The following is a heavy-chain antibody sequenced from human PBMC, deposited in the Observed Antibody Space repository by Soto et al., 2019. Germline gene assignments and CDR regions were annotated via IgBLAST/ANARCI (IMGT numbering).Heavy chain of an antibody. CDR2: ISGSGGST. J-gene: IGHJ6*02. CDR3: AKEGDVVVVPAGYGMDV. V-gene: IGHV3-23*01. Sequence: GGSLRLSCAASGFTFSSYAMSWVRQAPGKGLEWVSAISGSGGSTYYADSVKGRFTISRDNSKNTLYLQMNSLRAEDTAVYYCAKEGDVVVVPAGYGMDVWGQGTTVTVS. CDR1: GFTFSSYA. D-gene: IGHD2-2*01.